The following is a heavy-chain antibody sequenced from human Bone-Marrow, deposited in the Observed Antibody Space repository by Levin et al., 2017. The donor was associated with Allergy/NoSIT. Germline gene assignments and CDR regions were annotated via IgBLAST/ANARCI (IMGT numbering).Heavy chain of an antibody. J-gene: IGHJ4*02. CDR2: INTNTGNP. Sequence: AASVKVSCKASGYTFTSYAMNWVRQAPGQGLEWMGWINTNTGNPTYAQGFTGRFVFSLDTSVSTAYLQICSLKAEDTAVHYCARDLGAAVAAAGTDYWGQGTLVTVSS. D-gene: IGHD6-13*01. CDR1: GYTFTSYA. CDR3: ARDLGAAVAAAGTDY. V-gene: IGHV7-4-1*01.